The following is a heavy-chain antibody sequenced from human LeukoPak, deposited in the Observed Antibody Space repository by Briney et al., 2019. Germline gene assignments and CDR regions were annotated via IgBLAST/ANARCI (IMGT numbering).Heavy chain of an antibody. CDR1: GFTFRSYG. Sequence: GGSLRLSCAASGFTFRSYGMHWVRQATGKGLEWVAFIRYDETDKYYADSVKGRFTISRDNSKNTLYLQMNSLRAEDTAVYYCAKDFTPEDIVVVPATPNDYWGQGTLVTVS. D-gene: IGHD2-2*01. CDR3: AKDFTPEDIVVVPATPNDY. V-gene: IGHV3-30*02. J-gene: IGHJ4*02. CDR2: IRYDETDK.